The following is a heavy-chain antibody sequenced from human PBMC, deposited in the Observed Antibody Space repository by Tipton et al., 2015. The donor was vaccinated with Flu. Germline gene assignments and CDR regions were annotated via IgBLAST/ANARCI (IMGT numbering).Heavy chain of an antibody. CDR1: GFTFSDYW. J-gene: IGHJ4*02. CDR3: VRAIAAAGGY. V-gene: IGHV3-7*04. D-gene: IGHD6-13*01. Sequence: SLRLSCAASGFTFSDYWMTWVRQAPGKGLQWVANIKGDGSKKYYVDSVKGRFTISRDDVKKSLYLQMNSLRAEDTAVYYCVRAIAAAGGYWGQGTLVTVSS. CDR2: IKGDGSKK.